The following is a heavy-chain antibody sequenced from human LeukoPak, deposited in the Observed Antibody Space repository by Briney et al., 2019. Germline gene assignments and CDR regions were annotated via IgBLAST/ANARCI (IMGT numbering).Heavy chain of an antibody. CDR2: IYYSGST. Sequence: SETLSLTCTVSGGSISSYYWSWIRQPPGKGLEWIGYIYYSGSTNYNPSLKSRVTISVDTSKNQFSLKLSSVTAADTAVYYCARGGYYFYYGMDVWGQGTTVTVSS. V-gene: IGHV4-59*08. CDR3: ARGGYYFYYGMDV. CDR1: GGSISSYY. J-gene: IGHJ6*02. D-gene: IGHD2-15*01.